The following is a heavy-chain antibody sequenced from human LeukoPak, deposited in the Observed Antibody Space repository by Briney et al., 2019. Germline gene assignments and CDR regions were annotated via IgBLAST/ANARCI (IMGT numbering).Heavy chain of an antibody. V-gene: IGHV3-7*01. Sequence: GGSLRLSCAASGFTFSSYWMSWVHQAPGKGLEWVANIKQDGSEKYYVDSVKGRFTISRDNAKNSLDLQMNSLRAEDTAVYFCARDSTWGGIYFDYWGQGTLVTVSS. J-gene: IGHJ4*02. D-gene: IGHD3-16*01. CDR3: ARDSTWGGIYFDY. CDR2: IKQDGSEK. CDR1: GFTFSSYW.